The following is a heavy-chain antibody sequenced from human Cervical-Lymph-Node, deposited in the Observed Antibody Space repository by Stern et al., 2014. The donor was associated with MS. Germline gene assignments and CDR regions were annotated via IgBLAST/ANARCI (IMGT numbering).Heavy chain of an antibody. CDR1: GFIFSNYA. CDR2: VSHEGSKQ. Sequence: MQLVESGGGVVQPGRSLRLSCAASGFIFSNYAMHWVRQAPGKGLDWVAFVSHEGSKQFYADSVKGRFTISRDNANNTLYLQMNSLRPEDTAVYYCGRDTCRGGGCYFRYWGQGILITVSS. J-gene: IGHJ4*02. D-gene: IGHD2-15*01. V-gene: IGHV3-30-3*01. CDR3: GRDTCRGGGCYFRY.